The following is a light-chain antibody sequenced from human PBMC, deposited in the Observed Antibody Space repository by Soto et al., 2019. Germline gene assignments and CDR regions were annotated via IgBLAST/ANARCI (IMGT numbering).Light chain of an antibody. Sequence: SVLTQPRSVSGPPGQSVTISCTGTSSDVGRFEYVSWYQQHPGEAPKVVVYDITKRPSGVPDRFSGSKSGNTASLTISGLQAEDEADYYCCSYAGIYSYVFGTGTKVTVL. V-gene: IGLV2-11*01. CDR1: SSDVGRFEY. J-gene: IGLJ1*01. CDR3: CSYAGIYSYV. CDR2: DIT.